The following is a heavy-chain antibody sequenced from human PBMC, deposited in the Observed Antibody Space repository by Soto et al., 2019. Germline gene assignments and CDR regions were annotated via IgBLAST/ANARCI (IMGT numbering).Heavy chain of an antibody. CDR1: GFTFSNYD. CDR2: ISTSGGSM. CDR3: VRDNGAMDV. V-gene: IGHV3-48*03. D-gene: IGHD3-10*01. J-gene: IGHJ6*02. Sequence: GGSLRLSCAASGFTFSNYDMNWVRQAPGKGLGWISRISTSGGSMYYADSVRGRFTISRDNAKNSLYLQINSLTAADTAVYYCVRDNGAMDVCGQGTTVIVSS.